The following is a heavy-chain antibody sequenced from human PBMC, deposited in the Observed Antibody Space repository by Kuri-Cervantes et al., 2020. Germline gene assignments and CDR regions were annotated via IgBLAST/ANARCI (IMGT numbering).Heavy chain of an antibody. CDR3: ANPLGGGVRGVIDWFDP. V-gene: IGHV1-2*07. CDR2: INPNSGGT. J-gene: IGHJ5*02. Sequence: ASVKVSCKASGYTFTGYYMHWVRQAPGQGLEWMGWINPNSGGTNYAHKFQGRVTMTRDTSISTAYMELSRLRSDDTAVYYCANPLGGGVRGVIDWFDPWGQGTLVTVSS. D-gene: IGHD3-10*01. CDR1: GYTFTGYY.